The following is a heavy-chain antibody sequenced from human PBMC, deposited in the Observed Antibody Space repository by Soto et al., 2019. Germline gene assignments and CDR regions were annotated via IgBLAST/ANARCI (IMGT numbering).Heavy chain of an antibody. CDR2: IIPIFGTA. V-gene: IGHV1-69*13. J-gene: IGHJ6*02. CDR1: GGTFSSYA. CDR3: AREVKESYYYGMDV. Sequence: SVKVSCKASGGTFSSYAISWVRQATRQGLEWMGEIIPIFGTANYAQKFQGRVTITADESTSTAYMELSSLRSEDTAVYYCAREVKESYYYGMDVWGQGITVTVSS.